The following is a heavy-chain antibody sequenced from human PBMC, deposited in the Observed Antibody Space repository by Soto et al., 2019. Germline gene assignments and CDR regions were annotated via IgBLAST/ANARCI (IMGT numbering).Heavy chain of an antibody. Sequence: EVQLLESGGGLVQPGGSLRLSCAASGFTFSNYAVTWVRQAPGKGLEWVSTISGSGGSTYYADSVKGRFTIFRDNSKNTLYLQMNSLRAEDTSVYYCAKDQGGSWYEIDYWGQGTMVTVSS. CDR2: ISGSGGST. V-gene: IGHV3-23*01. CDR3: AKDQGGSWYEIDY. D-gene: IGHD6-13*01. J-gene: IGHJ4*02. CDR1: GFTFSNYA.